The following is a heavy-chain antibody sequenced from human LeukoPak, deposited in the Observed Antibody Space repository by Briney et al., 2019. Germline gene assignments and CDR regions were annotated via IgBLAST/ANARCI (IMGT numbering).Heavy chain of an antibody. CDR2: IYHSGGT. CDR3: ARDGKGFWSGYYLN. D-gene: IGHD3-3*01. CDR1: GYSISSGYY. J-gene: IGHJ4*02. V-gene: IGHV4-38-2*02. Sequence: PSETLSLTCTVSGYSISSGYYWGWIRQPPGKGLEWIGSIYHSGGTYYNPSLKSRVTISVDTSKNQFSLKLSSVTAADTAVYYCARDGKGFWSGYYLNWGQGTLVTVSS.